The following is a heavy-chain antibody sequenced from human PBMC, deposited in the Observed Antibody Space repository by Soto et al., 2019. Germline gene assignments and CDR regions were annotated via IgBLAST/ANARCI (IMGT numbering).Heavy chain of an antibody. J-gene: IGHJ2*01. V-gene: IGHV4-59*11. Sequence: SETLSLTCNVSGDTIIRHYWSWIRQSPGKGLEWLGYFFHTGTARYNPSLRSRVTMSVDTSKNQFSLTLTSVIPADTAVYFCARNYGGNSLFFDLWGRGTLVTVSS. CDR1: GDTIIRHY. CDR3: ARNYGGNSLFFDL. CDR2: FFHTGTA. D-gene: IGHD1-7*01.